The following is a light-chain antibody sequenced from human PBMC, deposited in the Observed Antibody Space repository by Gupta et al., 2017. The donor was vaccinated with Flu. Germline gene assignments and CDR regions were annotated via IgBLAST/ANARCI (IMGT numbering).Light chain of an antibody. V-gene: IGKV1-39*01. CDR1: QSISNY. J-gene: IGKJ4*01. CDR2: ATS. Sequence: DIQMTQSPSSLSASVGDRVTITCRTSQSISNYLNWYQQKPGKAPKLLIYATSSLQSGVPSSFSGSGSGTDFTLTISSLQPEDFATYFCQQSDSPPLTFGGGTKVEIK. CDR3: QQSDSPPLT.